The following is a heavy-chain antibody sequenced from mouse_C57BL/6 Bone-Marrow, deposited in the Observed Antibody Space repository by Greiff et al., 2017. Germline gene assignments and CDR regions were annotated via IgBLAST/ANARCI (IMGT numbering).Heavy chain of an antibody. CDR3: ARDRGGNSWYFDV. CDR1: GFTFSDYY. Sequence: EVKLMESEGGLVQPGSSLKLSCTASGFTFSDYYMAWVRQVPEKGLEWVANINYDGSSTYYLDSLKSRFIISRDNAKNILYLQMRSLKSEDTATYYCARDRGGNSWYFDVWGTGTTVTVSS. CDR2: INYDGSST. D-gene: IGHD2-1*01. J-gene: IGHJ1*03. V-gene: IGHV5-16*01.